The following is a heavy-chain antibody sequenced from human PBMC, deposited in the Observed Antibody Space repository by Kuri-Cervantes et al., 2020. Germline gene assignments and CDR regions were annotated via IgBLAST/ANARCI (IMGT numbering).Heavy chain of an antibody. CDR2: ISWNSGSI. Sequence: GGSLRLSCAASGFTFDDYAMHWVRQAPGKGLEWVSGISWNSGSIGYADSVKGRFTISRDNAKNSLYLQMNSLRDDDTAVYYCVRDFNWGFDSWGQGTLVTVSS. CDR1: GFTFDDYA. CDR3: VRDFNWGFDS. V-gene: IGHV3-9*01. J-gene: IGHJ4*02. D-gene: IGHD7-27*01.